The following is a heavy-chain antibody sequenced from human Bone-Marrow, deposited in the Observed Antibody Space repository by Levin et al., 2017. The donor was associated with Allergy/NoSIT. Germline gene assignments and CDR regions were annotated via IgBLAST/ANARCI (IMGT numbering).Heavy chain of an antibody. J-gene: IGHJ4*02. CDR3: LRPPRLQPPDIGDY. CDR2: ISGSGNRT. Sequence: QSGGSLRLSCEASGFSFSSFAMSWVRQAPGKGLQWVSSISGSGNRTFHADSVKGRFSISRDNSKNRVYLQMTSLRAEDTAVYYCLRPPRLQPPDIGDYWGQGVLVTVSS. CDR1: GFSFSSFA. V-gene: IGHV3-23*01. D-gene: IGHD4-11*01.